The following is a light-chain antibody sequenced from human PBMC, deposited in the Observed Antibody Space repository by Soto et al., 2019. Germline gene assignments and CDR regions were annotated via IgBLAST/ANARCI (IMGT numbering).Light chain of an antibody. Sequence: EIVMTQSPATLSVSPGERATLSCRASQSVTTNLAWYQQKPGRGPRLLIFGASTRAIGIPARFSGSGSGTDFTLTISSLQSEDFAVYYCQHYNEWPLTFGGGTKV. CDR2: GAS. CDR3: QHYNEWPLT. J-gene: IGKJ4*01. CDR1: QSVTTN. V-gene: IGKV3-15*01.